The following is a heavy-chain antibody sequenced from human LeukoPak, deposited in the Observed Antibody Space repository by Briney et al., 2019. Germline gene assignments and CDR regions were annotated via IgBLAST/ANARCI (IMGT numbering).Heavy chain of an antibody. D-gene: IGHD3-22*01. CDR3: ARADDSSGSYFDY. CDR2: MNPNSGNT. V-gene: IGHV1-8*01. CDR1: GYTFTSYD. Sequence: ASVKVSCKASGYTFTSYDINWVRQATGQGLEWMGWMNPNSGNTGYAQKFQGRVTMTRNTSISTAYMELSSLRSEDTAVYYCARADDSSGSYFDYWGQGTLVTVSS. J-gene: IGHJ4*02.